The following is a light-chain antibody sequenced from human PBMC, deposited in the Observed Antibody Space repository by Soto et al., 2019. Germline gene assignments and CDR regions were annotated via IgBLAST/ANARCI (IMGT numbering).Light chain of an antibody. CDR3: QAWDSSTHNYV. Sequence: SSELTQPPSVSVSPGQTASITCSGAKLGDKYACWYQQKPGQSPVLVIYQDSKRPSGIPERFSGSNSGNTATLTISGTQAMDEADYYCQAWDSSTHNYVFGTGTKVTVL. J-gene: IGLJ1*01. V-gene: IGLV3-1*01. CDR2: QDS. CDR1: KLGDKY.